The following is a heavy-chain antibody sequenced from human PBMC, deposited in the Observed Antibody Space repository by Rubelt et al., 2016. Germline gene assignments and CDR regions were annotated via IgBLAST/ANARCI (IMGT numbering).Heavy chain of an antibody. V-gene: IGHV1-18*01. D-gene: IGHD6-19*01. CDR1: GYTFTSYG. J-gene: IGHJ4*02. Sequence: QVQLVQSGAEVKKPGASVKVSCKASGYTFTSYGISWVRQAPGQGLEWMGWISAYNGNTHYAQKLQGRVTMTTDTSTSTAYRGRRRLRSDDTAVYYSARYRAVAGDIDYWGQGTLVTVSS. CDR3: ARYRAVAGDIDY. CDR2: ISAYNGNT.